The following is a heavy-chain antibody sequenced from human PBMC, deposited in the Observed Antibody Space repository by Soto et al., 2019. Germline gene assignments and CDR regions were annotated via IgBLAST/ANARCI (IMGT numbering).Heavy chain of an antibody. CDR2: FDPEDGET. CDR3: ASTSSSWYKMPYDAFDI. V-gene: IGHV1-24*01. D-gene: IGHD6-13*01. Sequence: QTTEKGLEWMGGFDPEDGETIYAQKFQGRVTMTEDTSTDTAYMELSSLRSEDTAVYYCASTSSSWYKMPYDAFDIWGQGTMVTVSS. J-gene: IGHJ3*02.